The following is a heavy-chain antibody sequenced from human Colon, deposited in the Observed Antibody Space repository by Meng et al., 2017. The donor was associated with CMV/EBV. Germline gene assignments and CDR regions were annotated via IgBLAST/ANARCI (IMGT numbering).Heavy chain of an antibody. D-gene: IGHD6-6*01. CDR2: ISSSSTYI. CDR1: GFTFSSYA. J-gene: IGHJ6*02. Sequence: GGSLRLSCAASGFTSGFTFSSYAMNWVRQAPGKGLEWVASISSSSTYIYYADSVKGRFTISRDNAKNSLYLQMNSLRAEDTVVYYCARDFSVYSSSPAYNGMDVWGQGTTVTVSS. CDR3: ARDFSVYSSSPAYNGMDV. V-gene: IGHV3-21*01.